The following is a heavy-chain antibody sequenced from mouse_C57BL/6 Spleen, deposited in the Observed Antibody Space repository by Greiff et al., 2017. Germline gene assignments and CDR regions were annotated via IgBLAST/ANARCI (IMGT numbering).Heavy chain of an antibody. CDR2: INPYYGGT. V-gene: IGHV1-19*01. CDR3: DRGCDQEAMDY. CDR1: GYTFTDYY. D-gene: IGHD3-2*02. Sequence: EVKLQESGPVLVKPGASVKMSCKASGYTFTDYYMNWVKQSHGKSLEWIGVINPYYGGTSYNQKFKGKATLTVDKSPSTAYMKLDSLTSDDSAVYSYDRGCDQEAMDYWGQGTSVTVSS. J-gene: IGHJ4*01.